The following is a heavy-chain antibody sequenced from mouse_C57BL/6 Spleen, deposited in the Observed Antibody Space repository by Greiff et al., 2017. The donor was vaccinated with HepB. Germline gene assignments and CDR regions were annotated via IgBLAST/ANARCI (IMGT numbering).Heavy chain of an antibody. CDR3: TGDHGFAY. CDR2: IDPENGDT. CDR1: GFNIKDDY. Sequence: SGAELVRPGASVKLSCTASGFNIKDDYMHWVKQRPEQSLEWIGWIDPENGDTEYAPKFQGKATITADTSSNTAYMQLSSLTSEDTAVYYCTGDHGFAYSGHGTLVTVSA. J-gene: IGHJ3*01. V-gene: IGHV14-4*01.